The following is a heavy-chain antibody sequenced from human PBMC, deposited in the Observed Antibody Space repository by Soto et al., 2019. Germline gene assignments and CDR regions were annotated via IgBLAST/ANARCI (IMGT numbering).Heavy chain of an antibody. Sequence: TSETLSLTCTVSGGSISSYYWSWIRQPPGKGLEWIGYIYYSGSTNYNPSLKSRVTISVDTSKNQFSLKLSSVTAADTAVYYCARRELELRFYHDAFDIWGQRTMVTVSS. J-gene: IGHJ3*02. V-gene: IGHV4-59*01. CDR1: GGSISSYY. CDR3: ARRELELRFYHDAFDI. D-gene: IGHD1-7*01. CDR2: IYYSGST.